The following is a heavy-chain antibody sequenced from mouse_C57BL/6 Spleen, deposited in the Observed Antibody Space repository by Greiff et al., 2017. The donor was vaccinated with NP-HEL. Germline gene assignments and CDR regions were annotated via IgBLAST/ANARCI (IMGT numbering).Heavy chain of an antibody. CDR3: ARLGITTVVASDWYFDV. J-gene: IGHJ1*03. CDR1: GYTFTSYW. D-gene: IGHD1-1*01. CDR2: IDPNSGGT. V-gene: IGHV1-72*01. Sequence: VQLQQSGAELVKPGASVKLSCKASGYTFTSYWMHWVKQRPGRGLAWIGRIDPNSGGTKYNEKFKSKATLTVDKPSSTAYMQLSSLTSEDEAVDYCARLGITTVVASDWYFDVWGTGTTVTVSS.